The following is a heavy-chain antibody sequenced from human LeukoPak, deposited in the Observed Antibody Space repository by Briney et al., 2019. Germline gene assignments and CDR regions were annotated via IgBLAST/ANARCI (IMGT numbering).Heavy chain of an antibody. J-gene: IGHJ4*02. V-gene: IGHV3-30-3*01. CDR3: ARDAPGFNAYYFDY. D-gene: IGHD1-14*01. Sequence: SGGSLRLSCAASGFTFSSYAMHWVRQAPGKGLEWVAVISYDGSNKYYADSVKGRFTISRDNSKNTLYLQMNSLRAEDTAVYYCARDAPGFNAYYFDYWGQGTLVTVSS. CDR2: ISYDGSNK. CDR1: GFTFSSYA.